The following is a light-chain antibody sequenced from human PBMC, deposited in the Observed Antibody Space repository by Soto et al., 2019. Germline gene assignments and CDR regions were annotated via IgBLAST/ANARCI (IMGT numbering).Light chain of an antibody. J-gene: IGLJ1*01. CDR1: SSYFGSFQF. Sequence: QSVLTQPASVSGSPGQSVTISCTGTSSYFGSFQFVSWYQPHPGKPPKLIIYDGTKRPSGISNRVSGSTSVNTASLTISALQAADEAKYYRCSYVDSPFVFGIGTKLTVL. V-gene: IGLV2-23*01. CDR2: DGT. CDR3: CSYVDSPFV.